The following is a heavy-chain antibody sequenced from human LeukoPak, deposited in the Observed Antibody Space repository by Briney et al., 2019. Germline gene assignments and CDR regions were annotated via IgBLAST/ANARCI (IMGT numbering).Heavy chain of an antibody. CDR1: GYTLTELS. J-gene: IGHJ5*02. CDR2: FDPEDGET. Sequence: ASVKVSCKVSGYTLTELSMHWVRQAPGKGLEWMGGFDPEDGETIYAQKFQGRVTMTEDTSTDTAYMELSGLRSEDTAVYYCATIVLFRVGANPNWFDPWGQGTLVTVSS. CDR3: ATIVLFRVGANPNWFDP. D-gene: IGHD1-26*01. V-gene: IGHV1-24*01.